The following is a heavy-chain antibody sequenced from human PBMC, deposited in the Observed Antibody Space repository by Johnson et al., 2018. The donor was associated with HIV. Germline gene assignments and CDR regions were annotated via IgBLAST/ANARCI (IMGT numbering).Heavy chain of an antibody. V-gene: IGHV3-30*02. J-gene: IGHJ3*02. CDR3: AKIRRAYYEDAFDM. D-gene: IGHD3-22*01. CDR2: IHYDGTNK. CDR1: GFTFSDYG. Sequence: VESGGGVVQPGGSLRLSCAASGFTFSDYGMHWVRQAPGKGLEWVSFIHYDGTNKYSPDSVKGRFTISRDNSKNTVYLQMNRLRPEDTAVYYCAKIRRAYYEDAFDMWGQGTMVTVSS.